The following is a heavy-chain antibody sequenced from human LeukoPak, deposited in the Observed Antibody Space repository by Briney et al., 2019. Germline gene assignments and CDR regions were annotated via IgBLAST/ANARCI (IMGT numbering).Heavy chain of an antibody. CDR2: IIPIFGTA. J-gene: IGHJ6*02. V-gene: IGHV1-69*13. CDR3: ARDPPRGYGLDV. Sequence: ASVKVSCKASGGTFSSYAISWVRQAPGQGLEWMGGIIPIFGTANYAQKFQGRVTITADESTSTAYMELSSLRSEDTAVYYCARDPPRGYGLDVWGPGITVTVS. CDR1: GGTFSSYA.